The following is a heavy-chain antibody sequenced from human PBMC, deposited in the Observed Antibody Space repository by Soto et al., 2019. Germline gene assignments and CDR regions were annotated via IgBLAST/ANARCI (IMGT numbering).Heavy chain of an antibody. Sequence: GGSLRLSCAASGFTFSSYWMSWVRQAPGKGLEWVANIKQDGSEKYYVDSVKGRFTISRDNAKNSLYLQMNSLRAEDTAVYYCARDIYYYGSGSYYAYSGQGTLVTVSS. D-gene: IGHD3-10*01. CDR3: ARDIYYYGSGSYYAY. V-gene: IGHV3-7*01. CDR1: GFTFSSYW. CDR2: IKQDGSEK. J-gene: IGHJ4*02.